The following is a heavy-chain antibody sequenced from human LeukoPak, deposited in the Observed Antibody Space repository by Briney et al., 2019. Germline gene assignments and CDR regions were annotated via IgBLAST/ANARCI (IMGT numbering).Heavy chain of an antibody. Sequence: PSETLPLTHSVYGRSFSGHYCSWLRHPPGKGLIRSGEINHSGSTNYNPSLKSRVTISVDTSKNQSSLKLSSVTAADTAVYYCARGWRIAARNFDYWGQGTLVTVSS. V-gene: IGHV4-34*01. J-gene: IGHJ4*02. CDR3: ARGWRIAARNFDY. CDR2: INHSGST. CDR1: GRSFSGHY. D-gene: IGHD6-6*01.